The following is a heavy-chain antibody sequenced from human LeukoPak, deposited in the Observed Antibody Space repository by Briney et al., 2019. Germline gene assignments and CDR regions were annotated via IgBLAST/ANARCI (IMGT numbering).Heavy chain of an antibody. CDR3: ARARDYDPPAFYYYYMDV. J-gene: IGHJ6*03. Sequence: PSETLSLTCTVSGGSISSYYWSWIRQPPGKGLGWIGYIYYSGSTNYNPSLKSRVTISVDTSKNQFSLKLSSVTAADTAVYYCARARDYDPPAFYYYYMDVWGKGTTVTVSS. D-gene: IGHD4-17*01. CDR1: GGSISSYY. CDR2: IYYSGST. V-gene: IGHV4-59*01.